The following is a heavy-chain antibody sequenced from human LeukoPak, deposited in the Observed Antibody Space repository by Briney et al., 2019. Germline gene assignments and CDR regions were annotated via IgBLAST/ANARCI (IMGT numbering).Heavy chain of an antibody. D-gene: IGHD6-13*01. CDR2: IKKDGSEK. V-gene: IGHV3-7*03. Sequence: GGSLRLSCAASGFTSSSYWMSWVRQAPGKGPEWVANIKKDGSEKYYVDSVKGRFTISRDNAKNSLYLQMNSLRGEDTAVYYCARGLYSSTTYYFDYWGQGTLVTVSS. J-gene: IGHJ4*02. CDR3: ARGLYSSTTYYFDY. CDR1: GFTSSSYW.